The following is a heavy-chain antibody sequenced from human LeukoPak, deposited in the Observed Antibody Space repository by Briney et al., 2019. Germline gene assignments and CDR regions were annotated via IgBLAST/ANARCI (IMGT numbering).Heavy chain of an antibody. CDR3: ARGTDGYPADY. D-gene: IGHD6-25*01. Sequence: SVKVSCKASGGTFSSYAISWVRQAPGQGLEWMGGIIPIFGTANYAQKFQGRVTITADKSTSTAYMELSSLRAEDTAVYYCARGTDGYPADYWGQGTLVTVSS. CDR2: IIPIFGTA. CDR1: GGTFSSYA. V-gene: IGHV1-69*06. J-gene: IGHJ4*02.